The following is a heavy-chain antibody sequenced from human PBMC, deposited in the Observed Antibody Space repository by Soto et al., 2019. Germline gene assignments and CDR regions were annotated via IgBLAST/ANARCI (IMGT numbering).Heavy chain of an antibody. D-gene: IGHD1-20*01. CDR1: GGSFSGYY. V-gene: IGHV4-34*01. Sequence: PSETLSLTCAVYGGSFSGYYWSWTRQPPGKGLEWIGEINHSGSTNYNPSLKSRVTISVDTSKNQFSLKLSSVTAADTAVYYCARRRSVTGTLDYWGQGTLVTVSS. J-gene: IGHJ4*02. CDR2: INHSGST. CDR3: ARRRSVTGTLDY.